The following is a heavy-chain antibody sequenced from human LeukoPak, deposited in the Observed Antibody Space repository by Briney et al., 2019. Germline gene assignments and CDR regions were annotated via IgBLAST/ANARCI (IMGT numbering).Heavy chain of an antibody. CDR2: IKQDGSEK. D-gene: IGHD1-20*01. CDR3: ARDPWYNWNDVDY. CDR1: GFTFTSYW. Sequence: PGGSLILSCAASGFTFTSYWMSWVRQAPGKGLEWVANIKQDGSEKYYVDSVKGRFTISRDNAMNSLYLQMNSLRAEDTAVYYCARDPWYNWNDVDYWGQGTLVTVSS. V-gene: IGHV3-7*01. J-gene: IGHJ4*01.